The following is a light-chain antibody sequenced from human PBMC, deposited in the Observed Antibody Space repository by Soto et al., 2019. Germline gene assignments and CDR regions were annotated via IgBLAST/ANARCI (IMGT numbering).Light chain of an antibody. CDR1: SSDVGGYNY. V-gene: IGLV2-11*01. J-gene: IGLJ3*02. CDR2: DVS. CDR3: VSYAGSYTWV. Sequence: QSALTQPRSVSGSPGQSVTISCTGTSSDVGGYNYVSWYQQHPGKAPKLMIYDVSKRPSGVPDRFSGSKSGNTAFLTISGLQAEDEADYYCVSYAGSYTWVFGGGTKLTVL.